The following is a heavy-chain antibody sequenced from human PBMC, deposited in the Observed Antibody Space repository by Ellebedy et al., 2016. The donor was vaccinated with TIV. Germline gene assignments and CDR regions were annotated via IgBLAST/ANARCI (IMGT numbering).Heavy chain of an antibody. CDR3: ARGKRDILWSDY. CDR1: GYTFVSYD. CDR2: MNPKSGNI. V-gene: IGHV1-8*01. J-gene: IGHJ4*02. D-gene: IGHD3-16*01. Sequence: AASVKVSCKASGYTFVSYDITWVRQPPGQGLAWMGWMNPKSGNIGIIQRFKGRVTMTGDTSTSTAYLEVSSLTSEDSAVYYCARGKRDILWSDYWGQGTVVTVSP.